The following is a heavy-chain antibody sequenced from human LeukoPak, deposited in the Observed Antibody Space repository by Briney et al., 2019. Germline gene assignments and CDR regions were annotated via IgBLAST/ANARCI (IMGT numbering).Heavy chain of an antibody. Sequence: GASVKVSCKASGGTFSSYAISWVRQAPGQGLEWMGWISADNGNTKYAQNLQGRVTLTTDTSTSTAYMEMRSLRSDDTAMYYCATFAWYNSGYYYPDAFDIWGQGTMVSVSS. CDR1: GGTFSSYA. CDR2: ISADNGNT. V-gene: IGHV1-18*01. CDR3: ATFAWYNSGYYYPDAFDI. D-gene: IGHD3-22*01. J-gene: IGHJ3*02.